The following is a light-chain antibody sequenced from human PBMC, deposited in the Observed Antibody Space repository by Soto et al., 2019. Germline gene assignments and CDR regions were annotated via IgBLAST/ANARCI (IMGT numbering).Light chain of an antibody. Sequence: DIQMTQSPSTLSAFIGDRVTITCRASRSIGDWLAWYQQKPGKAPKLLIYKASSLESGVPSRFSDSGSGTEFTLTISSLQPDDFATYYCQQYNSYWYSFGQGTNLEIK. CDR1: RSIGDW. CDR2: KAS. V-gene: IGKV1-5*03. CDR3: QQYNSYWYS. J-gene: IGKJ2*03.